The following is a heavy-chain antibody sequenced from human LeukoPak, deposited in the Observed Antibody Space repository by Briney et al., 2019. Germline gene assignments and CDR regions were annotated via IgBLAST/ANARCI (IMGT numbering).Heavy chain of an antibody. CDR2: INHSGST. CDR3: ARIKYYYGSGSWVGYNWFDP. CDR1: GGSFSGYY. Sequence: SETLSLTCAVYGGSFSGYYWSWIRQPPGKGLEWIGEINHSGSTNYNPSLKSRVTISVDTSKNQFSLKLSSVTAADTAVYYCARIKYYYGSGSWVGYNWFDPWGQGTLVTVSS. V-gene: IGHV4-34*01. J-gene: IGHJ5*02. D-gene: IGHD3-10*01.